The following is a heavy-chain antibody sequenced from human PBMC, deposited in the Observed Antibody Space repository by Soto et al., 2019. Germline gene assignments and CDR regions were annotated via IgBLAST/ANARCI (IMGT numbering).Heavy chain of an antibody. Sequence: QVQLVQSGAELKKPGASVNISCKTSGYTFTRYALHWLRQAPGQRLEWMGWIHAGNGNTKYSQNFQGKVTITSETSASTAYLELNSLTSEDTAFYYRSRENAILGIIACTYWGQGTLVTVSS. V-gene: IGHV1-3*01. CDR3: SRENAILGIIACTY. CDR2: IHAGNGNT. D-gene: IGHD3-10*01. CDR1: GYTFTRYA. J-gene: IGHJ4*02.